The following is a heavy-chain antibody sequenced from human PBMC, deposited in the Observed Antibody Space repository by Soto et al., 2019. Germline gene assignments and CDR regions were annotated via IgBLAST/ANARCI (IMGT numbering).Heavy chain of an antibody. CDR3: ARWDLITIFGVVIMGGMDV. V-gene: IGHV4-4*02. D-gene: IGHD3-3*01. Sequence: PSETLSLTCAVSGGSVNTGYWWSWVRQPPGKGLEWIGEIYHSGSTNYNPSLKSRVTISVDKSKNQFSLKLSSVTAADTAVYYCARWDLITIFGVVIMGGMDVWGQGTTVTVSS. J-gene: IGHJ6*02. CDR1: GGSVNTGYW. CDR2: IYHSGST.